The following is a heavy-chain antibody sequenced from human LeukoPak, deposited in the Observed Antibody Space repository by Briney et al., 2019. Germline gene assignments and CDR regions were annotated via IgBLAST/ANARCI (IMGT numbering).Heavy chain of an antibody. CDR2: IRYDGSNK. J-gene: IGHJ4*02. CDR3: AKDIITMIRGVIGLPDY. D-gene: IGHD3-10*01. V-gene: IGHV3-30*02. Sequence: SGGSLRLSCAASGFTFGSYGMHWVRQAPGKGLEWVAFIRYDGSNKYYADSVKGRFTISRDNSKNTLYLQMNSLRAEDTAVYYCAKDIITMIRGVIGLPDYWGQGTQVTVSS. CDR1: GFTFGSYG.